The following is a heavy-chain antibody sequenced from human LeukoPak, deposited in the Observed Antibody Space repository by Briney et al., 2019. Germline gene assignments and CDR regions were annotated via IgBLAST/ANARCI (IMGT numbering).Heavy chain of an antibody. V-gene: IGHV3-21*01. Sequence: PGGSLRLSCAASGFTFSSYNMNWVRQAPGKGLEWVSSISSSSIYIYYADSVKGRFTTSRDNAKNSLYLQMNSLRAEDTAVYYCARVIGDYEVYWGQGTLVTVSS. CDR1: GFTFSSYN. D-gene: IGHD4-17*01. J-gene: IGHJ4*02. CDR3: ARVIGDYEVY. CDR2: ISSSSIYI.